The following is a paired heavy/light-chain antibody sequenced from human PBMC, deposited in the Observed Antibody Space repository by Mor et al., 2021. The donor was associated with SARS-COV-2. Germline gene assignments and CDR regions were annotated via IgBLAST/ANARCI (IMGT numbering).Heavy chain of an antibody. V-gene: IGHV3-53*01. J-gene: IGHJ4*02. CDR3: ARGIKWLLPFDY. Sequence: EVQLVESGGALIQRGGSLRLSCAVDGFTVNSNYISWVRQAPGKGLEWVSVIYPIGRTFYADSVKGRFTISRDNSKNTVYLQMSSLRPEDTAVYYCARGIKWLLPFDYWGQGTLVTVSS. CDR1: GFTVNSNY. CDR2: IYPIGRT. D-gene: IGHD6-19*01.
Light chain of an antibody. CDR3: QSYDSNLIAVV. CDR1: SSNIGGGYD. J-gene: IGLJ2*01. CDR2: GND. V-gene: IGLV1-40*01. Sequence: QSVLTQPPSVSGAPGQRVTISCTGSSSNIGGGYDVHWYRQLPGRAPKLLIYGNDNRPSGVPARFSGSKSGASAYLAITGLQTEDETDYFCQSYDSNLIAVVFGGGTKLTVL.